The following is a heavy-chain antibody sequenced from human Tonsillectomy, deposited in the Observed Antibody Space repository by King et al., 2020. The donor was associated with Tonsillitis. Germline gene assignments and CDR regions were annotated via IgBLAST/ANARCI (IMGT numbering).Heavy chain of an antibody. V-gene: IGHV3-21*01. CDR1: GFTFSSYS. J-gene: IGHJ4*02. CDR3: ARDRIVGATRYYFDY. Sequence: QLVQSGGGLVKPGGSLRLSCAASGFTFSSYSMNWVRQAPGKGLEWVSSISSSSSYIYYADSVKGRFTISRDNAKNSLYLQMNSLRAEDTAVYYCARDRIVGATRYYFDYWGQGTLVTVSS. CDR2: ISSSSSYI. D-gene: IGHD1-26*01.